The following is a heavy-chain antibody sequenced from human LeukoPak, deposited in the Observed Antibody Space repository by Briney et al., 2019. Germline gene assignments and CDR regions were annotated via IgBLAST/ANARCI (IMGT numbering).Heavy chain of an antibody. Sequence: KTGGPLRLSCTASGFTFSNAWMSWVRQAPGKGLEWVGRYISRNDGGSTDYAAPVKGRVTISRDDSKNTLYLQMNSLKTEDTALYYCTAFPSGFDIWGQGTMVTVSS. D-gene: IGHD3-3*01. CDR2: YISRNDGGST. V-gene: IGHV3-15*05. CDR3: TAFPSGFDI. J-gene: IGHJ3*02. CDR1: GFTFSNAW.